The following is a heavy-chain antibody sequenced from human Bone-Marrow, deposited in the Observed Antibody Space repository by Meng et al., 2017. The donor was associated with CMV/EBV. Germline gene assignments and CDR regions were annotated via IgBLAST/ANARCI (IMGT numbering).Heavy chain of an antibody. V-gene: IGHV3-11*04. CDR3: AREDDFWSGLDY. CDR2: ISSSGSTI. Sequence: GESLKISCAASGFTFSDYYMSWIRQAPGKGLEWVSYISSSGSTIYYADSVKGRFTISRDNAKNSLYLQMNSLRAEDTAVYYCAREDDFWSGLDYWGQGTLVTVSS. D-gene: IGHD3-3*01. CDR1: GFTFSDYY. J-gene: IGHJ4*02.